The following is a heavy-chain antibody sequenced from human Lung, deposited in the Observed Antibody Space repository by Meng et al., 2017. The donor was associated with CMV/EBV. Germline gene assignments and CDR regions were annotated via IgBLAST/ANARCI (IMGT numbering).Heavy chain of an antibody. D-gene: IGHD2-2*01. Sequence: SGPTLVKPTQTLTLTCTFSGFSLSTSGVGVGWIRQPPGKALEWHALIYWNDDKRYSPSLKSRLTITKDTYKPQVVLTMTNMDPVDKATYYYARSRTGWYQRLLGLGVFDYWGQGTLVTVSS. J-gene: IGHJ4*02. V-gene: IGHV2-5*01. CDR1: GFSLSTSGVG. CDR2: IYWNDDK. CDR3: ARSRTGWYQRLLGLGVFDY.